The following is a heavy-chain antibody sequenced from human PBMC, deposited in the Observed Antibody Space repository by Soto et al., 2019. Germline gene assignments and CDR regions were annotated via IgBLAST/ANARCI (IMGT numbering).Heavy chain of an antibody. Sequence: EMHLVESGGGLVQPGRSLRLSCAASGFDFDDYAMHWVRQAPGKGLEWISGITWNSNSIDYADSVKGRFTISRDNAKNSLYLQMNSLRTEDPALYYCAKERVRYLDAWGQGTLVTVSS. CDR3: AKERVRYLDA. CDR2: ITWNSNSI. D-gene: IGHD3-9*01. V-gene: IGHV3-9*01. CDR1: GFDFDDYA. J-gene: IGHJ5*02.